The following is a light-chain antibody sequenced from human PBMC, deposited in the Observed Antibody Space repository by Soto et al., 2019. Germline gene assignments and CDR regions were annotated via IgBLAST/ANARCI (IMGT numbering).Light chain of an antibody. Sequence: QSALTQPASVSGSPGQSITISCTGTSSDIGGYNYVSWYQHHPGKAPKLMIYEVSNRPSGVSNRFSGSKSGNTASLTISGLQTEDEADYYCSSWTSSSTLVFGGGTKLTVL. CDR2: EVS. V-gene: IGLV2-14*01. CDR1: SSDIGGYNY. CDR3: SSWTSSSTLV. J-gene: IGLJ2*01.